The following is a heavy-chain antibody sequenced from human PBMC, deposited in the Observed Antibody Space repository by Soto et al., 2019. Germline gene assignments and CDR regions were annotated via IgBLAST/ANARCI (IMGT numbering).Heavy chain of an antibody. Sequence: QITLKESGPTLVKPTQTLKLTCTFSGFSLSDSGVGVGWIRQPPGKALEWLALIFWDDDKRYIPSLRTRLTITKETAKNQVFLKMTNMDPVDTATYYCAHSGQWQPLDYWGQGTLVNVSS. CDR2: IFWDDDK. V-gene: IGHV2-5*02. CDR3: AHSGQWQPLDY. D-gene: IGHD6-19*01. CDR1: GFSLSDSGVG. J-gene: IGHJ4*02.